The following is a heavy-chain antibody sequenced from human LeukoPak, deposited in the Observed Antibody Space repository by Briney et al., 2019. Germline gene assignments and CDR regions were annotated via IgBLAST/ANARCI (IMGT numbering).Heavy chain of an antibody. J-gene: IGHJ4*01. D-gene: IGHD2-2*01. V-gene: IGHV3-7*01. CDR1: GFTFSSYS. Sequence: PGGSLRLSCAASGFTFSSYSMNWVRQAPGKGLEWVANIKEDGTEKHLVDSVKGQFTISRDIPRNTLYLQMNSLRAEDTAVYYCARVATTSSKWSLDYWGHGTLVTVSS. CDR2: IKEDGTEK. CDR3: ARVATTSSKWSLDY.